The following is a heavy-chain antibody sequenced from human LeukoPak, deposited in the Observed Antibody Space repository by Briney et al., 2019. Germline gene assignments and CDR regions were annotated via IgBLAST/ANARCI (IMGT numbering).Heavy chain of an antibody. CDR2: ISGSGGNT. Sequence: GGSLRLSCAASGFTFSRNGMTWVRQAPGKGLEWVSAISGSGGNTYYADSVKGRFTISRDNSKNTLNLQMNSLRAEDTAVYYCAKDRRAGSYDYWGQGTLVTVSS. V-gene: IGHV3-23*01. D-gene: IGHD3-10*01. CDR3: AKDRRAGSYDY. CDR1: GFTFSRNG. J-gene: IGHJ4*02.